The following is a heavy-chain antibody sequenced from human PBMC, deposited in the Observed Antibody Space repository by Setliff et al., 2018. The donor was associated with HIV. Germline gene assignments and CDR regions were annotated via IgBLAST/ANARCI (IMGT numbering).Heavy chain of an antibody. V-gene: IGHV1-18*01. Sequence: ASVKVSCKASGYTFTSYGISWVRQAPGQGLEWMGWISAYNGNTNYAQKLQGRVTMTTDTSTSTAYMELRSLRSDDTAVYYCARRVQGSNWSYYFDYWGQGTLVTVSS. J-gene: IGHJ4*02. CDR2: ISAYNGNT. D-gene: IGHD6-13*01. CDR1: GYTFTSYG. CDR3: ARRVQGSNWSYYFDY.